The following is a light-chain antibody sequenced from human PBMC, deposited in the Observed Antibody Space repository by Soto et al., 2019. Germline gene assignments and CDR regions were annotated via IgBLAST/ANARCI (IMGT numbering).Light chain of an antibody. V-gene: IGKV3-15*01. CDR1: QSVSSN. CDR2: GAF. Sequence: EIVMTQSPATLSVSAGERATLSCRASQSVSSNLAWYQQKPGQAPRLLIYGAFTRATGIPARFSGSGSGTEFTLTISSLQSEDFGVYYCQQYNNWPPWTFGQGTKV. CDR3: QQYNNWPPWT. J-gene: IGKJ1*01.